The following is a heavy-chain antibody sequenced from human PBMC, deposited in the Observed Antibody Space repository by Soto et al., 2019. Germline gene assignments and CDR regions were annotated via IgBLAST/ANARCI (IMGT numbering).Heavy chain of an antibody. V-gene: IGHV1-18*04. D-gene: IGHD6-13*01. J-gene: IGHJ6*02. CDR1: GYTFTSYG. Sequence: ASVKVSCKASGYTFTSYGISWVRQAPGQGLEWMGWISAYNGNTNYAQKLQGRVTMTTDTSTSTAYMELRSLRSDDTAVYYCARVFPPTGYSRSWYFFESYYYYRMDVWGQGTTVTVSS. CDR3: ARVFPPTGYSRSWYFFESYYYYRMDV. CDR2: ISAYNGNT.